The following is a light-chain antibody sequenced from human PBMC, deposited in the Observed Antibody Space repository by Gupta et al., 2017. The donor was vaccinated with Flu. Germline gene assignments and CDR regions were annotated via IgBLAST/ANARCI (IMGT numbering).Light chain of an antibody. Sequence: SYVLTQPPSVSVAPGQTARITCGGNNIGGKSVHWCQQKPGQAPVRVGYLDSDRPSGIPERFSGSNSGTTATLPPSRVEAGEEADDDCQAWASSGEVGVFGGGTKMTVL. CDR1: NIGGKS. CDR3: QAWASSGEVGV. V-gene: IGLV3-21*02. J-gene: IGLJ3*02. CDR2: LDS.